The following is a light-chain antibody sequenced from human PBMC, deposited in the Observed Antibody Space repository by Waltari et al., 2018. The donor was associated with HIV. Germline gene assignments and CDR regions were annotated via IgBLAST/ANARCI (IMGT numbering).Light chain of an antibody. CDR2: EDS. Sequence: SHALTPPLSVSVSPGQTARITRPGDAFPWNYAHWYQQKAGQAPVLVIYEDSKRPSGMPEGFSGSSSGTMASLTISGAQVEDEADYYCYSTDSSGHVVFGGGTKLTVL. J-gene: IGLJ2*01. CDR1: AFPWNY. V-gene: IGLV3-10*01. CDR3: YSTDSSGHVV.